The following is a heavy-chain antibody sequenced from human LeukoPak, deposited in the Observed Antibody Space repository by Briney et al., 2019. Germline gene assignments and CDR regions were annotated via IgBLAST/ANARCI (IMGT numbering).Heavy chain of an antibody. CDR3: ARFTPPFMVRGVIRGIWFDP. CDR1: GGSISSYY. CDR2: IYYSGST. J-gene: IGHJ5*02. V-gene: IGHV4-59*08. Sequence: PSETLSLTCTVSGGSISSYYWSWIRQPPGKGLEWIGYIYYSGSTNYNPSLKNRVTISVDTSKNQFSLKLSSVTAADTAVYYCARFTPPFMVRGVIRGIWFDPWGQGTLVTVSS. D-gene: IGHD3-10*01.